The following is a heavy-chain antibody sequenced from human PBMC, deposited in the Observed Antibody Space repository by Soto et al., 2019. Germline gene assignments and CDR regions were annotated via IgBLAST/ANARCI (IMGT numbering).Heavy chain of an antibody. J-gene: IGHJ4*02. Sequence: QAQLVPSGSEVKEPGSSVKVSCKASADSVSNYGISWVRQAPGQGLEWMGGIIPIFGTTNYAEKFQGRVTITADDSTNTACLQLSNLRSEDTALYYCARVFPDGWVEPGVVRGYLDTWGRGTLVTVSS. CDR2: IIPIFGTT. V-gene: IGHV1-69*01. CDR1: ADSVSNYG. CDR3: ARVFPDGWVEPGVVRGYLDT. D-gene: IGHD3-3*01.